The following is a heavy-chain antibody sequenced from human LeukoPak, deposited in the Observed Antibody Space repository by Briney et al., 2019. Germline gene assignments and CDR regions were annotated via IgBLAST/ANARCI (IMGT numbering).Heavy chain of an antibody. CDR3: ARGAAGTGGWFDT. CDR1: GGSISSGGYA. CDR2: IYHSGST. V-gene: IGHV4-30-2*01. Sequence: PSETLSLTCAVSGGSISSGGYAWSWIRQPPGKGLEWIGYIYHSGSTYYNPSLKSRVTISVDRSKNQFSLKLSSVTAADTAVYYCARGAAGTGGWFDTWGQGTLVTVSS. J-gene: IGHJ5*02. D-gene: IGHD6-13*01.